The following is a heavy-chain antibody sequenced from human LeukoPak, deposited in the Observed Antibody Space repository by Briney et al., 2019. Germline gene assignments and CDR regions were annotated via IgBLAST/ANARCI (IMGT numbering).Heavy chain of an antibody. CDR2: ISGSGAST. J-gene: IGHJ4*02. CDR3: AKHLGYSSGGLDC. V-gene: IGHV3-23*01. CDR1: GFTFSSYA. D-gene: IGHD6-25*01. Sequence: PGGSLRLSCAASGFTFSSYAMSWVRQAPGKGLEWVSAISGSGASTYYADSVKGRFTISRDKSENTPYLQMNSLRAEDTAVYYCAKHLGYSSGGLDCWGQGTLVTVSS.